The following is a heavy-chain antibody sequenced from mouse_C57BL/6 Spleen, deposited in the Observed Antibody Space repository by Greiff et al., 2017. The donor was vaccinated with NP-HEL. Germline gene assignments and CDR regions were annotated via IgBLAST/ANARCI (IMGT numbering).Heavy chain of an antibody. Sequence: QVQLQQPGAELVRPGSSVKLSCKASGYTFTSYWMDWVKQRPGQGLEWIGNIYPSDSETHYNQKFKDKATLTVDKSSSTAYMQLSSLTSEDSAVYYCARDYYGSRAFAYWGQGTLVTVSA. V-gene: IGHV1-61*01. CDR3: ARDYYGSRAFAY. CDR2: IYPSDSET. J-gene: IGHJ3*01. CDR1: GYTFTSYW. D-gene: IGHD1-1*01.